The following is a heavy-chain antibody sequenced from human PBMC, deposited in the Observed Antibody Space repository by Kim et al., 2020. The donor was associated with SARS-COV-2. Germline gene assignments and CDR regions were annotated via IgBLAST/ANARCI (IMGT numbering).Heavy chain of an antibody. CDR2: IYYSGST. D-gene: IGHD3-22*01. CDR1: GGSISSYY. V-gene: IGHV4-59*01. J-gene: IGHJ4*02. CDR3: ARSPMSYDSSGYLPVHFDY. Sequence: SETLSLTCTVSGGSISSYYWSWIRQPPGKGLEWIGYIYYSGSTNYNPSLKSRVTISVDTSKNQFSLKLSSVTAADTAVYYCARSPMSYDSSGYLPVHFDYWGQGTLVTVSS.